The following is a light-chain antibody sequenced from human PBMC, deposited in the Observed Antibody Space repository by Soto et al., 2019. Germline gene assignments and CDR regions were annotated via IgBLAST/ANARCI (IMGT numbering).Light chain of an antibody. Sequence: EIVMTPAAATLSMSPGERATLSCRASQSVSSNLAWYQQKPGQAPRLLIYGASTRATGIPARFSGSGSGTEFTLTISSLQSEDLAVYFCQQYNNWPRTFGQGT. CDR2: GAS. J-gene: IGKJ1*01. CDR1: QSVSSN. V-gene: IGKV3-15*01. CDR3: QQYNNWPRT.